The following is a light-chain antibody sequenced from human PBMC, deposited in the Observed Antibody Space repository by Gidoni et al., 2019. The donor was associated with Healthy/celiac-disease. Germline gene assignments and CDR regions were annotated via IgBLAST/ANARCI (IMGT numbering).Light chain of an antibody. CDR1: SLRSYY. CDR3: CSLYNSGNHLVV. CDR2: GKN. V-gene: IGLV3-19*01. J-gene: IGLJ2*01. Sequence: SSELTQAPAVSVALGQTVRITCQGDSLRSYYAVWYQQKPGQAPVLVIYGKNNRPSASPSPFSSSSTGNTASSLITSTQAADDADYYCCSLYNSGNHLVVFGGGTKLTVL.